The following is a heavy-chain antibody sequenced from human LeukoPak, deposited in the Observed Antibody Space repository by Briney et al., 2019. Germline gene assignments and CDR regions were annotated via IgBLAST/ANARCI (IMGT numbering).Heavy chain of an antibody. D-gene: IGHD6-13*01. CDR1: GGSISSGSYY. V-gene: IGHV4-61*02. CDR3: ARSSSYSSIGY. CDR2: IYTSGST. Sequence: PSETLSLTCTVSGGSISSGSYYWSCIRQPAGKGLEWIGRIYTSGSTNYNPSLKCRVTISVDTSKCQFSLKLSSVTAADTAVYYCARSSSYSSIGYWGQGTLVTVSS. J-gene: IGHJ4*02.